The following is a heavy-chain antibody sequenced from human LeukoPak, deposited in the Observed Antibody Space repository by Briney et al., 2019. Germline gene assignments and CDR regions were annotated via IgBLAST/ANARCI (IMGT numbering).Heavy chain of an antibody. CDR1: GFTFSSYS. V-gene: IGHV3-48*01. Sequence: GGSLRLSCAASGFTFSSYSMNWVRQAPGKGLEWVSYISSSSSTIYYADSVKGRFTISRDNAKNSLYLQMNSLRAEDTAVYYCARDPRRRAVAALPLEDHENDAFDIWGQGTMVTVSS. CDR3: ARDPRRRAVAALPLEDHENDAFDI. J-gene: IGHJ3*02. CDR2: ISSSSSTI. D-gene: IGHD6-19*01.